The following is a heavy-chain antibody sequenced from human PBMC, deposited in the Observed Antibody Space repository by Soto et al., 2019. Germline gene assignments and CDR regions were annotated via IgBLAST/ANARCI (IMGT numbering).Heavy chain of an antibody. CDR3: ARDRPFYYDSSGPHDY. D-gene: IGHD3-22*01. J-gene: IGHJ4*02. V-gene: IGHV3-48*02. Sequence: GGSLRLSCAASGFTFSSYSMNWVRQAPGKGLEWVSYISSSSSTIYYADSVKGRFTISRDNAKNSLYLQMNSLRDEDTAVYYCARDRPFYYDSSGPHDYWGQGTLVTVSS. CDR1: GFTFSSYS. CDR2: ISSSSSTI.